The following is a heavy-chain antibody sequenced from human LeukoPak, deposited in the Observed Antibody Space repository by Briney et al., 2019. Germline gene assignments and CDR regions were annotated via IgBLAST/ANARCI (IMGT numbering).Heavy chain of an antibody. Sequence: PGGSLRLSCAASGFTFSSYAMSWVRQAPGKGLEWVSAISGSGGSTYYADSVKGRFTIPRDNSKNTLYLQMNSLRAEDTAVYYCAKAFSYSSSSNFDYWGQGTLVTVSS. CDR2: ISGSGGST. CDR3: AKAFSYSSSSNFDY. V-gene: IGHV3-23*01. CDR1: GFTFSSYA. D-gene: IGHD6-6*01. J-gene: IGHJ4*02.